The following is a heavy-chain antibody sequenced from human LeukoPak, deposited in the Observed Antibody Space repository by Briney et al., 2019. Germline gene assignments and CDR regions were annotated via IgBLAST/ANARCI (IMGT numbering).Heavy chain of an antibody. Sequence: SETLSLTCIVAGYSISSGYYWGWMRQPPGKGLEWIGHIYDSGNTNYNPSLKSRVTISIDTSMNHFSLKLSSVTAADTAVYYCARHWFKTYYYDSRGYPHAFDIWGQGTMVTVSS. J-gene: IGHJ3*02. V-gene: IGHV4-38-2*02. CDR1: GYSISSGYY. CDR3: ARHWFKTYYYDSRGYPHAFDI. CDR2: IYDSGNT. D-gene: IGHD3-22*01.